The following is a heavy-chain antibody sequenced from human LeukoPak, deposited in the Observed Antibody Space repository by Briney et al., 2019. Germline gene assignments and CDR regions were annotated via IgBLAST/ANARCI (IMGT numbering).Heavy chain of an antibody. J-gene: IGHJ6*02. CDR3: AKKADIVVVPAIYYYGMDV. D-gene: IGHD2-2*01. CDR1: GFTLSSHF. V-gene: IGHV3-33*06. CDR2: LWTDGKSE. Sequence: GRSLRLSCAASGFTLSSHFMPWVRQAPGKGLEWVALLWTDGKSEYTADSVKGRFSISRDNSKNTLYLQMNSLRAEDTAVYYCAKKADIVVVPAIYYYGMDVWGQGTTVTVSS.